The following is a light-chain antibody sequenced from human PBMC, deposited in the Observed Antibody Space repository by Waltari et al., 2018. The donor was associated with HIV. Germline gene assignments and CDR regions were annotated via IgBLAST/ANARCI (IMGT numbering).Light chain of an antibody. J-gene: IGLJ3*02. CDR1: NIPSKS. V-gene: IGLV3-21*04. CDR3: QVWDSTNHHVV. CDR2: FNS. Sequence: SYVLTQPPSVSVAPGAAATISCGGWNIPSKSGYWYRQHPGQAPVLVIRFNSDRPSGIPDRFSGSTSGNTATLTISRVEVGDEADYYCQVWDSTNHHVVFGGGTELTVL.